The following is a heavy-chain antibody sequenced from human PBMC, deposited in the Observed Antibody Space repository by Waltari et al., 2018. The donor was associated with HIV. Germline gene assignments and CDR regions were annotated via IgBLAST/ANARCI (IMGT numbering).Heavy chain of an antibody. J-gene: IGHJ4*02. CDR3: VTQGRDANEVLLD. D-gene: IGHD1-1*01. CDR2: SYFSGAT. CDR1: NGTIWKGREF. Sequence: ESGPGLVKVADPLSLICNVGNGTIWKGREFGGWVGQAPRKAPEWIASSYFSGATFYNPSLKSRSIISLDVSKNRFSLELRSVTAADTATYFCVTQGRDANEVLLDWGRGLLVTVSS. V-gene: IGHV4-39*02.